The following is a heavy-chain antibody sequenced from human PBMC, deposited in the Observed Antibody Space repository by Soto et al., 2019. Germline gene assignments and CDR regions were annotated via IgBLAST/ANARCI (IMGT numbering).Heavy chain of an antibody. CDR3: ARSMIRLAVRTNAFDI. V-gene: IGHV1-46*01. J-gene: IGHJ3*02. D-gene: IGHD3-22*01. Sequence: GASVKVSCKASGYTFTSYYMHWVRQAPGQGLEWMGIINPSGGSTSYAQKFQGRVTMTRDTSTSTVYMELSSLRSEATAVYYCARSMIRLAVRTNAFDIWGQGTMVTVSS. CDR2: INPSGGST. CDR1: GYTFTSYY.